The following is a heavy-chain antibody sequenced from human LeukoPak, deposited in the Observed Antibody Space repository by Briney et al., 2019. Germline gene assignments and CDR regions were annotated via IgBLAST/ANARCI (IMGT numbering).Heavy chain of an antibody. CDR1: GGSISSSSYY. CDR2: IYYSGST. V-gene: IGHV4-39*01. CDR3: ARLGYCSSTSCYGQQLVRGEFDY. D-gene: IGHD2-2*01. J-gene: IGHJ4*02. Sequence: PSETLSLTCTVSGGSISSSSYYWGWIRQPPGKGLEWIGSIYYSGSTYYNPSLKSRVTISVDTSKNQFSLKLSSVTAADTAVYYCARLGYCSSTSCYGQQLVRGEFDYWGQGTLVTVSS.